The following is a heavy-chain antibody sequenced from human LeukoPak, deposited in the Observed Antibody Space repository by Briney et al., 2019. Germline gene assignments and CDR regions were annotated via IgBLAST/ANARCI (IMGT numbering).Heavy chain of an antibody. J-gene: IGHJ4*02. CDR3: ARELDSSGSRSIGY. V-gene: IGHV1-69*04. Sequence: GSSVKVSCKASGGTFSSYAISWVRQAPGQGLEWMGRIIPILGIANYAQEFQGRVTITADKSTSTAYMELSSLRSEDTAVYYCARELDSSGSRSIGYWGQGTLVTVSS. CDR2: IIPILGIA. CDR1: GGTFSSYA. D-gene: IGHD3-22*01.